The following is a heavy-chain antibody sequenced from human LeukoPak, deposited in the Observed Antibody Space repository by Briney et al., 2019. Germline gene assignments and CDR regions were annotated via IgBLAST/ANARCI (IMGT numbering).Heavy chain of an antibody. D-gene: IGHD6-13*01. CDR3: ARGLRSQQLVQWFDP. J-gene: IGHJ5*02. Sequence: GGSLRLSCAASGFTFSSYWMSWVRQAPGKGLEWVANIKQDGSEKYYVDSVKGRFTISRDNAKNSLYLQMNSLRAEDTAVYYCARGLRSQQLVQWFDPWGQGTLVTVSS. CDR2: IKQDGSEK. CDR1: GFTFSSYW. V-gene: IGHV3-7*01.